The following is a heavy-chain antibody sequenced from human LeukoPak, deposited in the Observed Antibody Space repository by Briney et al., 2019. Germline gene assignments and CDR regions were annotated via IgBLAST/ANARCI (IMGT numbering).Heavy chain of an antibody. J-gene: IGHJ5*02. CDR3: VTAGIGGGSWFDP. CDR2: IYYSGST. CDR1: GGSISSYY. V-gene: IGHV4-59*01. Sequence: KPSETLSLTCTVPGGSISSYYWSWVRQPPGKGLEWIGYIYYSGSTNYNPSLKSRVTISVDTSKNQFSLKLSSVTAADTAVYYCVTAGIGGGSWFDPWGQGTLVTVSS. D-gene: IGHD6-13*01.